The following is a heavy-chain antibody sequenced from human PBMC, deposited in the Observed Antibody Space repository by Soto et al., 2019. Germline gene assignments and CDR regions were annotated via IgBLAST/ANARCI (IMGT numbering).Heavy chain of an antibody. Sequence: SETLSLTCSVSGYSVTSSGYYWSWIRQPPGKGLEWIGEINHSGSTNYNPSLKSRVTISVDTSKNQFSLKLSSVTAADTAVYYCARHDYGDYDEAFDIWGQGTMVTVSS. D-gene: IGHD4-17*01. J-gene: IGHJ3*02. CDR1: GYSVTSSGYY. CDR3: ARHDYGDYDEAFDI. V-gene: IGHV4-39*01. CDR2: INHSGST.